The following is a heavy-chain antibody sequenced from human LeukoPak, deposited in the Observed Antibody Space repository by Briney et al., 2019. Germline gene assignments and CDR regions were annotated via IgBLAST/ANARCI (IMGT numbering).Heavy chain of an antibody. D-gene: IGHD3-10*01. Sequence: ASVKVSCKASGYTFTSYAMHWVRQAPGQRLEWMGWINAGNGNTRYSERFQDRITITRDTSASTVHMELSSLRSEDTAVYYCARDMGGSGSYSYWGQGTLVTVSS. CDR2: INAGNGNT. CDR1: GYTFTSYA. V-gene: IGHV1-3*01. CDR3: ARDMGGSGSYSY. J-gene: IGHJ4*02.